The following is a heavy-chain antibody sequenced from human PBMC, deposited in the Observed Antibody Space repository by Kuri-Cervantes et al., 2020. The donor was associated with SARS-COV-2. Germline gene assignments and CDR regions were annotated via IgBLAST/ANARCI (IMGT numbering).Heavy chain of an antibody. CDR1: GFNVSSTY. V-gene: IGHV3-66*01. CDR3: ASDSASQFLDHFYAMDA. J-gene: IGHJ6*02. D-gene: IGHD2/OR15-2a*01. CDR2: IFSDGIT. Sequence: GGSLRLSCAASGFNVSSTYMSWVRQAPGKGLEWVSIIFSDGITHYADFVKGRFTVSRDISKNTLYLQINSLRGEDTAVYYCASDSASQFLDHFYAMDAWGHGTTVTVSS.